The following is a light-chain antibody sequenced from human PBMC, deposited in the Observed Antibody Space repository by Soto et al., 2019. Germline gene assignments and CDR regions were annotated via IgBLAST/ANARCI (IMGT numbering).Light chain of an antibody. CDR2: DNN. CDR1: SSNIANNY. J-gene: IGLJ1*01. V-gene: IGLV1-51*01. Sequence: QSVLTQPPSVSAAPGQKVTISCYGSSSNIANNYVSWYQQLPGTAPKLLIYDNNKRPSGIPDRFSGSKSGTSATLGITGLQTGDEADYYCGTWDSGLSAGVFGAGTKLTVL. CDR3: GTWDSGLSAGV.